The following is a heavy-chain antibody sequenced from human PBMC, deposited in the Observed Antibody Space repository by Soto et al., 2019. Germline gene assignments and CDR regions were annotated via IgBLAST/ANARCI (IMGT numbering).Heavy chain of an antibody. V-gene: IGHV5-51*01. J-gene: IGHJ5*02. CDR1: GYSFTSYW. CDR2: IYPGDSDT. D-gene: IGHD6-13*01. Sequence: GESLKISCKGSGYSFTSYWIAWVRQMPGKGLEWMGLIYPGDSDTRYSPSFQGQVTISVDKSISTAYLQWSSLKASDTAMYYCARTYRSSWSPPGPWGQGTLVTVSS. CDR3: ARTYRSSWSPPGP.